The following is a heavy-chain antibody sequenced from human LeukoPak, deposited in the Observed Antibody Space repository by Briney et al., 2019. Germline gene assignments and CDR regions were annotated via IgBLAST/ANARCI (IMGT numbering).Heavy chain of an antibody. CDR3: AKVMGAGGYSGYDRFYFDY. CDR1: GFTFDDYA. J-gene: IGHJ4*02. V-gene: IGHV3-9*01. D-gene: IGHD5-12*01. CDR2: ISWNSGSI. Sequence: GRSLRLSCAASGFTFDDYAMHWVRQAPGKGLEWVSGISWNSGSIGYADSVKGRFTISRDNAKNSLYLQMNSLRAEDTALYYCAKVMGAGGYSGYDRFYFDYWGQGTLVTVSS.